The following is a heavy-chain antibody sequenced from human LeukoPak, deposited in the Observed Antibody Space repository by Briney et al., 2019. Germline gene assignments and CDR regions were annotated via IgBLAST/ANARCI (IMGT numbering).Heavy chain of an antibody. D-gene: IGHD6-13*01. Sequence: SVKVSCKASGGTFSSYAISWVRQAPGQGLEWMGGIIPIFGTANYAQKFQGRVTITADESTSTAYMELGSLRSEDTAVYYCARDSVQQLVQGGNWFDPWGQGTLVTVSS. CDR3: ARDSVQQLVQGGNWFDP. V-gene: IGHV1-69*13. CDR1: GGTFSSYA. CDR2: IIPIFGTA. J-gene: IGHJ5*02.